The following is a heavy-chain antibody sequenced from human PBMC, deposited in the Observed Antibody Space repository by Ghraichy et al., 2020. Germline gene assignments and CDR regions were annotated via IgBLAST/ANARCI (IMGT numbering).Heavy chain of an antibody. Sequence: ALRLSCAASGFTFSTYGMHWVRQAPGKGLEWVAIISYDGSNKYYADSVKGRFTISRDNSKNTLYLQMNSLRPEDTAMYYFAKTGDDSSGSGAFDIWGQGTMVTVSS. CDR2: ISYDGSNK. CDR1: GFTFSTYG. D-gene: IGHD3-22*01. V-gene: IGHV3-30*18. CDR3: AKTGDDSSGSGAFDI. J-gene: IGHJ3*02.